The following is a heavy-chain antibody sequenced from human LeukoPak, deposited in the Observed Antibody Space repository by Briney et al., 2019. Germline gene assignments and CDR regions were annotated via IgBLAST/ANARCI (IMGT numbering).Heavy chain of an antibody. Sequence: PGGSLRLSCAASGLSFSSYAMSWVRQPPGKGLEWVSAISGSGDNTYYADSVKGRFTISRDNSKNTLYLQMNSLRIEDTAVYYCVRDDWGFDPWGQGTLVTVSS. CDR1: GLSFSSYA. V-gene: IGHV3-23*01. CDR3: VRDDWGFDP. D-gene: IGHD2-21*01. J-gene: IGHJ5*02. CDR2: ISGSGDNT.